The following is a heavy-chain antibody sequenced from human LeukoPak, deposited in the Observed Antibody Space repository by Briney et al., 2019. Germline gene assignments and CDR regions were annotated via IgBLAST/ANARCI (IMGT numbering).Heavy chain of an antibody. Sequence: GGSLRLSCAASGFTFSTYSMNWVRQAPGKGLEWVSYISSSSGTIYYADSVKGRFTISRDNAKNSLYLQVNSLRAEDTAVYYCARDRKYLYYGMEVWGQGTTVTVSS. V-gene: IGHV3-48*04. CDR3: ARDRKYLYYGMEV. CDR2: ISSSSGTI. J-gene: IGHJ6*02. D-gene: IGHD3-10*01. CDR1: GFTFSTYS.